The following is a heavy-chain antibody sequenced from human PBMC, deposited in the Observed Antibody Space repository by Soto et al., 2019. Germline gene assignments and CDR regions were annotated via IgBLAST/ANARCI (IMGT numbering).Heavy chain of an antibody. CDR1: GFTVSSNY. CDR3: ARGTYYDSSGYWFDY. D-gene: IGHD3-22*01. Sequence: EVQLVESGGDLVQPGGSLRLSCAASGFTVSSNYMSWVRQAPGKGLEWVSVIYSGGSIYYADSVKGRFIISRDNFKNTLYLQRNSLRAEDTAVYYCARGTYYDSSGYWFDYWGQGTLVTVSS. CDR2: IYSGGSI. J-gene: IGHJ4*02. V-gene: IGHV3-66*01.